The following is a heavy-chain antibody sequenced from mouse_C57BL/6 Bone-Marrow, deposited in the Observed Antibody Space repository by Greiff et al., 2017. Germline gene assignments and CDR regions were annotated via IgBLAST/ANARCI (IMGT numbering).Heavy chain of an antibody. Sequence: QVQLQQSGAELVKPGASVKMSCKASGYTFTSYWITWVKQRPGQGLEWIGDIYPGSGSTNYNEKFKSKATLTVDTSSSTAYLQLSSLTSVDSAFYYCASPYYSNDWYFDVWGTGTAVTVSS. V-gene: IGHV1-55*01. CDR3: ASPYYSNDWYFDV. CDR2: IYPGSGST. CDR1: GYTFTSYW. D-gene: IGHD2-5*01. J-gene: IGHJ1*03.